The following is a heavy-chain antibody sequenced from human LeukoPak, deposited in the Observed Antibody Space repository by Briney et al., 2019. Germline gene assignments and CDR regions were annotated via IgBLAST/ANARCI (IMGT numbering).Heavy chain of an antibody. J-gene: IGHJ5*02. CDR1: GYSISSGYY. CDR3: ARDLGYSGFDWAP. D-gene: IGHD5-12*01. V-gene: IGHV4-38-2*02. CDR2: IHSSGNT. Sequence: SATLSLTCTVSGYSISSGYYWGWIRQPPGKRLEWVGSIHSSGNTFYNPTLKSRVTISVDTSKNQFSLNLTSVTAADAAVYYCARDLGYSGFDWAPWGQGTLVTVSS.